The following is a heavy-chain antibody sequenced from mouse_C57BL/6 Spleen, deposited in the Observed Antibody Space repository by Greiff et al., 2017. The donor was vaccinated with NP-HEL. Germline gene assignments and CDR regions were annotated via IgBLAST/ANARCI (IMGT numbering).Heavy chain of an antibody. D-gene: IGHD2-3*01. J-gene: IGHJ4*01. CDR3: ASQGWLLRVYAMDY. V-gene: IGHV1-64*01. CDR2: IHPNSGST. CDR1: GYTFTSYW. Sequence: QVHVKQSGAELVKPGASVKLSCKASGYTFTSYWMHWVTQRPGQGLEWIGMIHPNSGSTNYNEKFKSKATLTVDKSSSTAYMQLSSLTSEDSAVYYCASQGWLLRVYAMDYWGQGTSVTVSS.